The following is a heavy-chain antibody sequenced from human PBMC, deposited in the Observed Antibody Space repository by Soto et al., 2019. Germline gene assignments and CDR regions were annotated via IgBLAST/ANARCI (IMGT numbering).Heavy chain of an antibody. J-gene: IGHJ4*02. CDR2: ISYDGSNK. CDR3: AKDAASYCDSSGCYGPFDN. CDR1: GFTFSSYG. Sequence: GGSLRLSCAASGFTFSSYGIHWVRQAPGKGLEWVALISYDGSNKYYADSVKGRFTICRDNSKKTQYLQMNSLSAEDTAMYYCAKDAASYCDSSGCYGPFDNWGQGTLVTVSS. D-gene: IGHD3-22*01. V-gene: IGHV3-30*18.